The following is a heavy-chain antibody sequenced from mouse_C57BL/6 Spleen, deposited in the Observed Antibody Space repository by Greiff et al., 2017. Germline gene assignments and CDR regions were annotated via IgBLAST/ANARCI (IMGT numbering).Heavy chain of an antibody. D-gene: IGHD4-1*01. CDR2: IYPGNSDT. CDR3: TRSSLGGRYFDV. V-gene: IGHV1-5*01. CDR1: GYTFTSYW. Sequence: EVQLQQSGTVLARPGASVKMSCKTSGYTFTSYWMHWVKQRPGQGLEWIGAIYPGNSDTSYNQKFKGKAKLTAVTSASTAYMELSSLTNEDSAVXYCTRSSLGGRYFDVWGTGATVTVSS. J-gene: IGHJ1*03.